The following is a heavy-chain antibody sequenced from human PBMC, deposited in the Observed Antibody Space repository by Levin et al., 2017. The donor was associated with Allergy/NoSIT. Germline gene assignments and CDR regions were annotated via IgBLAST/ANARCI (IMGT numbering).Heavy chain of an antibody. J-gene: IGHJ5*02. D-gene: IGHD6-19*01. V-gene: IGHV1-2*02. CDR2: INPNSGDT. CDR3: VRVKSVPGTRWFDP. CDR1: GYTFTGHY. Sequence: PGGSLRLSCKASGYTFTGHYMHWVRQAPGQGLEWMGWINPNSGDTNYAQKFQGRVTMTRDTSINTAYMELSRLRSDDTAVYYCVRVKSVPGTRWFDPWGQGTLVTVSS.